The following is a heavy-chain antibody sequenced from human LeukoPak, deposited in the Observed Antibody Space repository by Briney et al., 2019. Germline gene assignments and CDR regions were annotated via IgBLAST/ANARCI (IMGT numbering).Heavy chain of an antibody. CDR1: GFTVSSNY. J-gene: IGHJ4*02. V-gene: IGHV3-66*01. Sequence: GGSLTLSCAASGFTVSSNYMSWVRQAPGKGLEWVSVIYSGGSTYYADSVKGRFTVSRDNSKNTLYLQMNSLRAEDTAVYYCARGPAGVLWFGELLGYWGQGTLVTVSS. D-gene: IGHD3-10*01. CDR3: ARGPAGVLWFGELLGY. CDR2: IYSGGST.